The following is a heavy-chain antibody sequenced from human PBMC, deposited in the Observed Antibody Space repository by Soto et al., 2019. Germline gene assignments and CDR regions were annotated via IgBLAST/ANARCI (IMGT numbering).Heavy chain of an antibody. CDR1: GFTFSNYE. CDR2: ISSRGSII. D-gene: IGHD1-26*01. V-gene: IGHV3-48*03. J-gene: IGHJ6*02. Sequence: GGSLRLSCVASGFTFSNYEMNWVRQAPGRGLECVSYISSRGSIIYYADSVKGRFTISRDNAKNSLYLQMNSLRAKDTAVYYCARAIGESYLYGLDVWGQGTTVTVS. CDR3: ARAIGESYLYGLDV.